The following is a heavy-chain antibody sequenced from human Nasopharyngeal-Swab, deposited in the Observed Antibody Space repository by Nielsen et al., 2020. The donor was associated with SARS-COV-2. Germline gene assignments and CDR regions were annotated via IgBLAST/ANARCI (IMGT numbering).Heavy chain of an antibody. CDR3: ARSGYSNSDIDY. V-gene: IGHV1-69*13. J-gene: IGHJ4*02. D-gene: IGHD6-6*01. CDR2: IIPIFGTA. Sequence: SVKVSCKASGGTFSSYAISWVRQPPGQGLEWMGGIIPIFGTAGYAQKFQDRVTITADESTSTAYMELSSLRSEDTAVYYCARSGYSNSDIDYWGQGTLVTVSS. CDR1: GGTFSSYA.